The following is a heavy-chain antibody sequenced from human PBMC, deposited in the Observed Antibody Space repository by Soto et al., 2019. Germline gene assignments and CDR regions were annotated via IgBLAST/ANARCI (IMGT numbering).Heavy chain of an antibody. J-gene: IGHJ4*02. Sequence: EVQLVESGGGLVQPGGSLRLSCAASGFTFSRYWMHWVRQAPGKGLVWVSRINGEGISPNDADSVKGRFTASRDNAKNTVYLEMSSLRGEDTAVYYCIRDLRSGDFWGQGTLVTVSS. V-gene: IGHV3-74*01. CDR2: INGEGISP. CDR1: GFTFSRYW. D-gene: IGHD6-19*01. CDR3: IRDLRSGDF.